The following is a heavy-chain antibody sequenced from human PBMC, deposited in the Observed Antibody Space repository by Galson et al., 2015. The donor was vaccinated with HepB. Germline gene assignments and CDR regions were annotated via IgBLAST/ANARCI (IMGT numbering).Heavy chain of an antibody. D-gene: IGHD1-1*01. Sequence: SLRLSCAASGSAFRNFGMHWVRQAPGKGLEGVAVIWYDDGSHKVYADSVKGRFTISRDNSKNTLYLEMNSLRVEDTAVYYCTRGPRVQLERMDYWGQGTLVTVSS. CDR3: TRGPRVQLERMDY. V-gene: IGHV3-33*01. CDR1: GSAFRNFG. CDR2: IWYDDGSHK. J-gene: IGHJ4*02.